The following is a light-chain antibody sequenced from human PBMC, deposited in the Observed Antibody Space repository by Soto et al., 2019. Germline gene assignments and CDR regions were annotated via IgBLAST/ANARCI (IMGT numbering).Light chain of an antibody. V-gene: IGKV3-15*01. J-gene: IGKJ1*01. CDR1: QSVSSN. CDR3: QQYNNWPPWT. Sequence: EIVMTQSPATLSVSPGERATLSCRASQSVSSNLAWYQQKPGQAPRLLIYGASTRATGIPARFSGSVSGTECTLTINSLQSEDFAVYYCQQYNNWPPWTFGQGTKVEIK. CDR2: GAS.